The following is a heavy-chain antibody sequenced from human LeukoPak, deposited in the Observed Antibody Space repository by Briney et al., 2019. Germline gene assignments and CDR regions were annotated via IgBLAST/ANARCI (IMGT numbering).Heavy chain of an antibody. CDR1: GFTFSSYS. CDR3: ARERVYPVTLVDY. J-gene: IGHJ4*02. V-gene: IGHV3-21*01. D-gene: IGHD5/OR15-5a*01. CDR2: ISSSSSYI. Sequence: GGSLRLSCAASGFTFSSYSMTWVRQAPGKGLEWVSSISSSSSYIYYADSVKGRFTISRDNAKNSLYLQMNSLRAEDTAVYYCARERVYPVTLVDYWGQGTLVTVSS.